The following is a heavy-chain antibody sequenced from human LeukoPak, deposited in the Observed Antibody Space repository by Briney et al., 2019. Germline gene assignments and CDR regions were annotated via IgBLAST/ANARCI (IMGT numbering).Heavy chain of an antibody. D-gene: IGHD2-15*01. V-gene: IGHV4-59*01. Sequence: SETLSLTCTVSGGSISTCYWSWIRQAPGQGLEYIGYIYYRGSTNYNPSLESRVTLSVATSQNQFSLILSSVTAADTAVYYCARGPTSYYFESWGQGTLVTVSS. J-gene: IGHJ4*02. CDR3: ARGPTSYYFES. CDR1: GGSISTCY. CDR2: IYYRGST.